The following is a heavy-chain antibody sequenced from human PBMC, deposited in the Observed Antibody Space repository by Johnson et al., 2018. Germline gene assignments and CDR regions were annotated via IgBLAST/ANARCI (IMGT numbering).Heavy chain of an antibody. CDR1: GFTFSSYS. D-gene: IGHD1-14*01. Sequence: VQLVQSGGGLVQPGGSLRLSCAASGFTFSSYSMNWVRQAPGKGLEWVSSISSSSSYIYYADSVKGRFTISRDNAKNSLYLQMNSLRAEDTAVYYCARDERNQDAFDIWGQGTMVTVSS. CDR3: ARDERNQDAFDI. V-gene: IGHV3-21*01. J-gene: IGHJ3*02. CDR2: ISSSSSYI.